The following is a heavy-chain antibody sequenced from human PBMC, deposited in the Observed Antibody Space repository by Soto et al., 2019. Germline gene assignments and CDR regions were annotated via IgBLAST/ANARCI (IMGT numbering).Heavy chain of an antibody. CDR2: ISGSGGST. Sequence: EVQLLESGGGLVQPGGSLRLSCAASGFTFSSYAMGWVRQAPGKGLEWVSAISGSGGSTYYADSVKGRFTISRDNSKNTLYLQMNSLRAEDTAVYYCAKDRGIAVAGNGFQHWGQGTLVTVSS. J-gene: IGHJ1*01. D-gene: IGHD6-19*01. CDR3: AKDRGIAVAGNGFQH. V-gene: IGHV3-23*01. CDR1: GFTFSSYA.